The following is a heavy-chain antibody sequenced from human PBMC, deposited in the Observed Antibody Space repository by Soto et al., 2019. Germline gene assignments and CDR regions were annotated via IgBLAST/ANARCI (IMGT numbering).Heavy chain of an antibody. D-gene: IGHD6-19*01. J-gene: IGHJ6*02. V-gene: IGHV4-34*01. CDR2: INHSGGT. CDR1: GGSFSGYY. Sequence: SETLSLTCAVYGGSFSGYYWSWIRQPPGKGLEWIGEINHSGGTNYNPSLKSRVTISVDTSKNQFSLKLSSVTAADTAVYYCARDGEAGTGYYYYGMDVWGQGTTVTVSS. CDR3: ARDGEAGTGYYYYGMDV.